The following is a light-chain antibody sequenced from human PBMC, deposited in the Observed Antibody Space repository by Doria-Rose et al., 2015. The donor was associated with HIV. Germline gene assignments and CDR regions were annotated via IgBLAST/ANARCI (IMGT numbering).Light chain of an antibody. CDR1: QGSSGW. J-gene: IGKJ1*01. CDR2: AAS. CDR3: QQTYSNFWT. Sequence: TQSPSSVSASVGDRVTITCRARQGSSGWLAWYQQKPGKVPKLLIYAASSLQSGVPSRFSGSGFGTDFTLTISRLQPEDFATYYCQQTYSNFWTFGQGAKVEIK. V-gene: IGKV1-12*01.